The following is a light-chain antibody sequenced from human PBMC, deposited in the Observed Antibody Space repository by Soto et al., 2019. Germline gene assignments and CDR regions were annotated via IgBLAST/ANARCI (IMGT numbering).Light chain of an antibody. CDR3: QQYNNWPWT. V-gene: IGKV3-15*01. Sequence: EIVLTQSPGTLCLSPGERATLSCRASQSVSSSYLAWYQQKPGQAPRLLIYGASTRATGIPARFSGSGSGTDFTLTISSLQSEDFAIYYCQQYNNWPWTFGQGTKVDIK. J-gene: IGKJ1*01. CDR1: QSVSSSY. CDR2: GAS.